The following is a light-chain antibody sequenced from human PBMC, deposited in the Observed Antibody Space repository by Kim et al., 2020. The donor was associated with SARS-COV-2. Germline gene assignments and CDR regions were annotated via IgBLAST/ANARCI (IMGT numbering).Light chain of an antibody. CDR2: DNT. Sequence: QSVLTQPPSVSAAPGQKVTISCSGSSSNIGRNYVSWYQQFPGTAPKLLIYDNTKRPSGIPDRFSGSKSGTSATLGITGLQTGDEADYYCGTWDGSLRAGVFGGGTQLTVL. CDR1: SSNIGRNY. CDR3: GTWDGSLRAGV. J-gene: IGLJ3*02. V-gene: IGLV1-51*01.